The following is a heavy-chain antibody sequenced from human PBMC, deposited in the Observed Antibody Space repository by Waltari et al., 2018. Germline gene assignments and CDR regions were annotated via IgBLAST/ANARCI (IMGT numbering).Heavy chain of an antibody. V-gene: IGHV1-69*13. CDR3: ARATERAAAGTGYYYYYYGMDV. J-gene: IGHJ6*02. CDR1: GGTFSSYA. CDR2: IIPIVGTA. D-gene: IGHD6-13*01. Sequence: QVQLVQSGAEVKKPGSSVKVSCKASGGTFSSYAISWVRQAPGQGLEWMGGIIPIVGTANYAQKFQGRGTMNADESTSSADMELSSQRSEDTAVYYCARATERAAAGTGYYYYYYGMDVWGQGTTVTVSS.